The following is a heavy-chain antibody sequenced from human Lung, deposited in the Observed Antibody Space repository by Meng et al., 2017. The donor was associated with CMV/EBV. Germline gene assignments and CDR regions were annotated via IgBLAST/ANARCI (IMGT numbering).Heavy chain of an antibody. Sequence: ASVKVSXKASGYTFTGYYMHWVRQAPGQGLEWMGWINPNSGGTNYARKLQGRVTMTTDTSTTTAYMELRSLRSDDTAVYYCARDLEYCGSTTCYEDCFDPWGQGTXVTVSS. J-gene: IGHJ5*02. V-gene: IGHV1-2*02. D-gene: IGHD2-2*01. CDR3: ARDLEYCGSTTCYEDCFDP. CDR1: GYTFTGYY. CDR2: INPNSGGT.